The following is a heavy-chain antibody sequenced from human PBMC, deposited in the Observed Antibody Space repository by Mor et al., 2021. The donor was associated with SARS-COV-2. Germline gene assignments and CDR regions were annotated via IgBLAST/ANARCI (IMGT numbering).Heavy chain of an antibody. Sequence: PGKGLEWVSPISGSGGSTYYADSVKGRFTISRDNSKNTLYLQMNSLRAEDTAVYYCAKYPRWNWFDPWGQGTLVTVSS. CDR3: AKYPRWNWFDP. J-gene: IGHJ5*02. CDR2: ISGSGGST. V-gene: IGHV3-23*01.